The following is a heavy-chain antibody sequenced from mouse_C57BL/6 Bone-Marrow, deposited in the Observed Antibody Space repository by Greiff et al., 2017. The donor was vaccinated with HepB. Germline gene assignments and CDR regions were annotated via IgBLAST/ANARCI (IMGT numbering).Heavy chain of an antibody. J-gene: IGHJ4*01. CDR2: ISDGGSYT. CDR3: ARDMVTTRGYAMDY. CDR1: GFTFSSYA. D-gene: IGHD2-2*01. V-gene: IGHV5-4*01. Sequence: DVHLVESGGGLVKPGGSLKLSCAASGFTFSSYAMSWVRQTPEKRLEWVATISDGGSYTYYPDNVKGRFTISRDNAKNNLYLQMSHLKSEDTAMYYCARDMVTTRGYAMDYWGQGTSVTVSS.